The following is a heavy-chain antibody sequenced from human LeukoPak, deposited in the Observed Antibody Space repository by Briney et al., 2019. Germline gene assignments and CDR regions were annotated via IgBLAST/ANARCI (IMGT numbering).Heavy chain of an antibody. CDR3: ARAPMVRGVIAWLDP. J-gene: IGHJ5*02. CDR2: NSAYNGNT. CDR1: GYTFTSYG. Sequence: ASVKVSCKASGYTFTSYGISWVRRAPGQGLEWMGWNSAYNGNTNYAQKLQGRVTMTTDTSTSTAYMELRSLRSDDTAVYYCARAPMVRGVIAWLDPWGQGTLVTVSS. D-gene: IGHD3-10*01. V-gene: IGHV1-18*01.